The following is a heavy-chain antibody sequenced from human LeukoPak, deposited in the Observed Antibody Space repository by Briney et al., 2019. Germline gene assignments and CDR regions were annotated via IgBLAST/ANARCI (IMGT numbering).Heavy chain of an antibody. CDR2: ISDRGTT. D-gene: IGHD3-22*01. J-gene: IGHJ4*02. Sequence: PGGSLRLSCAVSGITLSNYGMSWVRQAPGKGLEWAAGISDRGTTKYADSVKGRFTISRDNPKNTLYLQMNSVRAEDTAVYFCAKRGVVIRVILVGFHKEAYYFDSWGQGALVTVSS. CDR3: AKRGVVIRVILVGFHKEAYYFDS. CDR1: GITLSNYG. V-gene: IGHV3-23*01.